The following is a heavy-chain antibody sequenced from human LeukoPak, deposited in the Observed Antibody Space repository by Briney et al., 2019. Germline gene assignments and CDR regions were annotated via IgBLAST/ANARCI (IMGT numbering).Heavy chain of an antibody. D-gene: IGHD3-9*01. CDR3: ARGPFYDILTGYYNPDFDY. V-gene: IGHV3-21*01. CDR1: GFTFSSYS. CDR2: ISSSSSYI. J-gene: IGHJ4*02. Sequence: QSGGSLRLSCAASGFTFSSYSMNWVRQAPGKGLEWVSSISSSSSYIYYADSVKGRFTISRDNAKNSLYLQMNSLRAEDTAVYYCARGPFYDILTGYYNPDFDYWGQGTLVTVSS.